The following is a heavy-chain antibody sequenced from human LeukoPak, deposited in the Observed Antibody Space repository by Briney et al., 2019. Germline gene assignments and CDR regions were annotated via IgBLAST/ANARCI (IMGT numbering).Heavy chain of an antibody. CDR1: GGSISSGGYY. J-gene: IGHJ2*01. V-gene: IGHV4-31*03. CDR3: ARPARRDGYAWYFDL. D-gene: IGHD5-24*01. CDR2: IYYSGST. Sequence: TSETLFLTCTVSGGSISSGGYYWSWIRQHPGKGLEWIGYIYYSGSTYYNPSLKSRVTISVDTSKNQFSLKLSSVTAADTAVYYCARPARRDGYAWYFDLWGRGTLVTVSS.